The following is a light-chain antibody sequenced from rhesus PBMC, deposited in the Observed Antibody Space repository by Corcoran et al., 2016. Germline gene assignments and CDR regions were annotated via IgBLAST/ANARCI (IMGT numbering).Light chain of an antibody. Sequence: DIQMTQSPSSLSLFVGDTVTITCRASQGISRGVAWFQQKPGKAPELLIYTASCLESGVPSGFTGSGSGTDFSFTIRSLQSDDFATYYCHQFSSRPITVGHGTKLDIE. CDR1: QGISRG. CDR3: HQFSSRPIT. J-gene: IGKJ3*01. V-gene: IGKV1-22*01. CDR2: TAS.